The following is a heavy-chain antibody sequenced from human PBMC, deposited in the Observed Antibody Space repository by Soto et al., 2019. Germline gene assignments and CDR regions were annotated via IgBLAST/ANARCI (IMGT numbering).Heavy chain of an antibody. CDR1: GFTFSSYA. V-gene: IGHV3-30-3*01. Sequence: QVQLVESGGGVVQPGRSLRLSCAASGFTFSSYAMHWVRQAPGKGLEWVAVISYDGSNKYYADSVKGRFTISRDNSKNTMYLKMNSLSAEDTAVYYCARVGYDFCFDYWGQGTLVTVSS. J-gene: IGHJ4*02. CDR3: ARVGYDFCFDY. D-gene: IGHD3-3*01. CDR2: ISYDGSNK.